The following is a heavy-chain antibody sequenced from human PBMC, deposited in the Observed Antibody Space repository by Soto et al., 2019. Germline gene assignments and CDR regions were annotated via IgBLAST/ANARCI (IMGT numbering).Heavy chain of an antibody. J-gene: IGHJ4*02. D-gene: IGHD6-19*01. CDR1: GFTFSLYD. Sequence: PGGSLRLSCAASGFTFSLYDMHWVRQAPGKGLEWVSAIGKGGDTHYSGSVKGRFTISREGAKNSLYLQMNSLRAEDTAVYYCARDPSGWGLDCWGQGAQVTVSS. CDR3: ARDPSGWGLDC. V-gene: IGHV3-13*01. CDR2: IGKGGDT.